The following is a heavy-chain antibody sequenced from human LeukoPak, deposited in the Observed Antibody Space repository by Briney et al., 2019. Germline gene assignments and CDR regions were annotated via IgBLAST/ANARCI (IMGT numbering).Heavy chain of an antibody. CDR3: ARLVCGGGSCPAEFDY. CDR2: IYYSGST. D-gene: IGHD2-15*01. V-gene: IGHV4-39*01. CDR1: GGSISSGGHY. J-gene: IGHJ4*02. Sequence: SETLSLTCIVSGGSISSGGHYWGWIRQPPGKGLEWIGSIYYSGSTFYSPSLNSRVTIFIDMSKNQFSLKLSSVTATDTAVYYCARLVCGGGSCPAEFDYWGQGTLVTVSS.